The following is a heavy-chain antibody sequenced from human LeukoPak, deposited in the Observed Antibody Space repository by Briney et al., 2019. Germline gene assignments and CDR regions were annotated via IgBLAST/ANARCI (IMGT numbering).Heavy chain of an antibody. CDR1: GFTFDDYA. J-gene: IGHJ4*02. CDR2: ISWNSGSI. CDR3: AKDGYSYGSDFDY. Sequence: QPGRSLRLSCAASGFTFDDYALHWVRQAPGKGLEGVSGISWNSGSIGYADSVKGRFTISRDNAKNSLYLQMNSLRAEDTALYHCAKDGYSYGSDFDYWGQGTLVTVSS. D-gene: IGHD5-18*01. V-gene: IGHV3-9*01.